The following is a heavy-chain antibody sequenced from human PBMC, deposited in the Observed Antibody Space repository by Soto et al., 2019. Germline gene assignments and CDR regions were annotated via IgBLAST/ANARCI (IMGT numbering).Heavy chain of an antibody. Sequence: SQTLSLTCAISGDSVSSNSAAWNWVRQSPSRGLEWLGRTYYRSKWYDDYAVSVKSRITISPDTSKNQFSLHLKSVTPEDTAVYYCARGAGRGYCSGNTCYSPYNYYGMDVGGQGTTVTAP. CDR3: ARGAGRGYCSGNTCYSPYNYYGMDV. D-gene: IGHD2-15*01. J-gene: IGHJ6*02. CDR1: GDSVSSNSAA. CDR2: TYYRSKWYD. V-gene: IGHV6-1*01.